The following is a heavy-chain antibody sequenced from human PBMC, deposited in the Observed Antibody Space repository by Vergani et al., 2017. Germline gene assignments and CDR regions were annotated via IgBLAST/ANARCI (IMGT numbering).Heavy chain of an antibody. CDR3: ARGWIAPPRD. J-gene: IGHJ4*02. V-gene: IGHV4-34*01. D-gene: IGHD2-2*03. CDR1: GGSFSGYY. Sequence: QVQLQQWGAGLLKPSETLSLTCAVYGGSFSGYYWSWIRQPPGKGLEWIGEINHSGSTNYNPSLKSRVTISVDTSKNQFSLKLSSVTAADTAVYYCARGWIAPPRDWGQGTLVTVSS. CDR2: INHSGST.